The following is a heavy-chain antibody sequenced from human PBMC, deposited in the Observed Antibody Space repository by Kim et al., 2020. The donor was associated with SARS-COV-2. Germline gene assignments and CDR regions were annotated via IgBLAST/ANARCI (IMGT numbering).Heavy chain of an antibody. Sequence: GGSLRLSCSASGFTFSTYAMHWVRQAPGKGLEYVSAISSNGGSTYYAYSVKGRFTISRDNSKNTLYLQMSSLRAEDTAVYYCETHYGSGSYYGQTWGQGTLVTVSS. CDR1: GFTFSTYA. D-gene: IGHD3-10*01. CDR2: ISSNGGST. CDR3: ETHYGSGSYYGQT. J-gene: IGHJ5*02. V-gene: IGHV3-64D*09.